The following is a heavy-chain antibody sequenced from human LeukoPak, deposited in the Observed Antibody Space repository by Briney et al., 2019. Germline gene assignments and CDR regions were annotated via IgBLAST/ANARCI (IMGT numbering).Heavy chain of an antibody. D-gene: IGHD4-17*01. CDR2: IWYDGSNK. Sequence: PGRSLRLSCAASGFTFSSYGMHWVRQAPGKGLEWVAVIWYDGSNKYYADSVKGRFTISRDNSKNTLYLQMNSLRAEDTAVYYCAKERQRVYYGGFDPWGQGTLVTVSS. CDR1: GFTFSSYG. V-gene: IGHV3-33*06. CDR3: AKERQRVYYGGFDP. J-gene: IGHJ5*02.